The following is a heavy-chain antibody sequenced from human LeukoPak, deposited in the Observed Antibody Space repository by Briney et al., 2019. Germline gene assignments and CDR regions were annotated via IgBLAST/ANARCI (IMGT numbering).Heavy chain of an antibody. J-gene: IGHJ4*02. V-gene: IGHV3-23*01. CDR2: ITGSGDGT. CDR1: GFTFSSYS. CDR3: AKAGLVRGGALDS. D-gene: IGHD6-6*01. Sequence: GGSLRLSCAASGFTFSSYSTNWVRQAPGKGLEWVSSITGSGDGTSAADSVTGRFSISRDNSKSTLYLQMNSLRVEDTAVYYCAKAGLVRGGALDSWGQGTLVTVSS.